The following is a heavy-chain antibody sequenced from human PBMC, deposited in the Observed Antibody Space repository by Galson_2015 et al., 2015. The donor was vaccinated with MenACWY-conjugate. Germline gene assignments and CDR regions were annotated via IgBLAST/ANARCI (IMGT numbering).Heavy chain of an antibody. CDR1: GFTVRSDY. Sequence: SLRLSCAASGFTVRSDYMSWVRHAPGRGLEWVSVIYSDGTTHYADSVKGRFTISRDNSKNTAYLQMNSLRAEDTAMYYCFAINSGIDYWGQGTLVTVSS. D-gene: IGHD1-26*01. V-gene: IGHV3-53*01. J-gene: IGHJ4*02. CDR3: FAINSGIDY. CDR2: IYSDGTT.